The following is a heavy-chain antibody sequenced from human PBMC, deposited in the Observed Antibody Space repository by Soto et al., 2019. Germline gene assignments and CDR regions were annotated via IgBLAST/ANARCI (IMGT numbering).Heavy chain of an antibody. CDR1: GGSIGGYY. Sequence: SETLSLTCAVSGGSIGGYYGSWIRQPPGKGLEWIGYIYYSGSTNYNPSLKSRVTISVDTSKNQFSLKLSSVTAADTAVYYCARATMIGLLSSWGQGTLVTVSS. CDR3: ARATMIGLLSS. V-gene: IGHV4-59*01. D-gene: IGHD3-22*01. J-gene: IGHJ5*02. CDR2: IYYSGST.